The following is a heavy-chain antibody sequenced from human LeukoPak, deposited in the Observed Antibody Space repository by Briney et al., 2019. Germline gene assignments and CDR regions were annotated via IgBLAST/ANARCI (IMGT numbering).Heavy chain of an antibody. V-gene: IGHV1-24*01. CDR3: ATDPGIAVAGYYYGMDV. J-gene: IGHJ6*02. Sequence: AASVKVSCKVSGYTLTELSMHWVRQAPGKGLEWMGGFDTEDGETIYAQKFQGRVTMTEDTSTDTAYMELSSLRSEDTAVYYCATDPGIAVAGYYYGMDVWGQGTTVTVSS. CDR1: GYTLTELS. D-gene: IGHD6-19*01. CDR2: FDTEDGET.